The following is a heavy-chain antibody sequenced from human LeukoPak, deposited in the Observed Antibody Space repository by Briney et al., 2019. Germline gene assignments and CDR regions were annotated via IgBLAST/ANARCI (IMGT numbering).Heavy chain of an antibody. Sequence: GSLRLSCAASGFNFSYYNLNWVRQAPGEGLGGVSIIYSCSNYIYYADSVKGRFTISRDNAKNSLYLQINSLRAEDTAVYYCARGKTSQNIVTRKTYNWFDPWGQGTLVTVSS. D-gene: IGHD2/OR15-2a*01. V-gene: IGHV3-21*01. CDR3: ARGKTSQNIVTRKTYNWFDP. J-gene: IGHJ5*02. CDR2: IYSCSNYI. CDR1: GFNFSYYN.